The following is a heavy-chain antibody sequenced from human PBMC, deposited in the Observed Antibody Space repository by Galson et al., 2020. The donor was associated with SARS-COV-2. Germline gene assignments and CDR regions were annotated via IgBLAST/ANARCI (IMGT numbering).Heavy chain of an antibody. CDR2: ISWNGGRT. Sequence: GESLKISCAASGFLFDNYAMHWVRQAPGKGLEWVSLISWNGGRTYYADSVKGRFTISRDNRKNTLYLQMHSLRADDTALYYCAKDITCSNPGSFFNHYYGMDVWGQGTTVTVSS. CDR3: AKDITCSNPGSFFNHYYGMDV. CDR1: GFLFDNYA. J-gene: IGHJ6*02. D-gene: IGHD4-4*01. V-gene: IGHV3-43D*03.